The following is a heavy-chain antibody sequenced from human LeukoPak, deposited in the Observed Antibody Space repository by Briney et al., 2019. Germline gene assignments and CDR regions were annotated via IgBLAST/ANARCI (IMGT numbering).Heavy chain of an antibody. CDR2: IYYSGST. D-gene: IGHD3-10*01. CDR3: ARGLAYYGSGRGWFDP. CDR1: GGSMSPYH. V-gene: IGHV4-59*01. J-gene: IGHJ5*02. Sequence: SETLSLTCTVSGGSMSPYHWGWIRQPPGKGLEWTGYIYYSGSTNYNPSLNSRVTISVDTSKNQFSLKLSSVTAADTAVYYCARGLAYYGSGRGWFDPWGQGTLVTASS.